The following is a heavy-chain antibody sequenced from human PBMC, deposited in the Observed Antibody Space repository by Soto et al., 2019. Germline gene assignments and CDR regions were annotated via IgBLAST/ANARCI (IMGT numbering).Heavy chain of an antibody. D-gene: IGHD6-6*01. V-gene: IGHV3-11*01. CDR1: GFTFSDYY. CDR3: ARGSSSSFDY. J-gene: IGHJ4*02. CDR2: ISSSAGTI. Sequence: QVQLLESGGGVVKPGGSLRLSCAASGFTFSDYYISWVRQAQGKGLGWASYISSSAGTIYYADSVKGRFTISRENAKNSLFLQISNLRAEDTAVYYWARGSSSSFDYWGQGTLVTVSS.